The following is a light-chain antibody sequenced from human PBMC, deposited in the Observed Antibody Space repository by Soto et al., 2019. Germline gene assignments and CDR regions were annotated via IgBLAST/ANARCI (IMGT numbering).Light chain of an antibody. CDR1: QSISSW. V-gene: IGKV1-5*03. CDR2: KAS. Sequence: DIQMTQSPSTLSASVGDRVTITCRASQSISSWLAWYQQKPGKAPQSLIYKASSLESGVPSRFSGGGSGTEFTLTISSLQPDDFATYYCQQYNSYPITFGQGTRLEIK. J-gene: IGKJ5*01. CDR3: QQYNSYPIT.